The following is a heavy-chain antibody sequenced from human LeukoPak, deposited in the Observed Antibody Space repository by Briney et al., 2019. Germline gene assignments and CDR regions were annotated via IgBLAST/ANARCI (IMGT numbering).Heavy chain of an antibody. CDR3: ARVLAYCGGDCGFADY. D-gene: IGHD2-21*02. Sequence: ASVKVSCKASGYTFTSYYMHWVRQAPGQGLEWMGIINPSGGSTSYAQKFQGRVTMTRDTSTSTVYMELSSLRSEDTAVYYCARVLAYCGGDCGFADYWGQGTLVTVSS. J-gene: IGHJ4*02. V-gene: IGHV1-46*01. CDR2: INPSGGST. CDR1: GYTFTSYY.